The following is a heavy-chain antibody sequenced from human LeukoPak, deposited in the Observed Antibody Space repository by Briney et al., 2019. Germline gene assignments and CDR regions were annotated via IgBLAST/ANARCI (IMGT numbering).Heavy chain of an antibody. J-gene: IGHJ4*02. CDR2: INHSGST. CDR3: ARGRNFIASRRFDY. CDR1: GGSFSGYY. D-gene: IGHD6-6*01. Sequence: PSETLSLTCAVYGGSFSGYYWSWIRQPPGKGLEWIGEINHSGSTNYNPSLKSRVTTSVDTSKNQFSLKLSSVTAADTAVYYCARGRNFIASRRFDYWGQGTLVTVSS. V-gene: IGHV4-34*01.